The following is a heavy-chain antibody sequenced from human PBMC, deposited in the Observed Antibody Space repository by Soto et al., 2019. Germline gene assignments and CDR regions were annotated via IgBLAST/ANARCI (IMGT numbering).Heavy chain of an antibody. J-gene: IGHJ6*02. CDR3: ARMDYYYDSSAKAGYYYGMDV. V-gene: IGHV2-70*11. CDR1: GLSLSTSGMC. D-gene: IGHD3-22*01. CDR2: IDWDDDK. Sequence: SGPTRVNPTQTLTLTCTFSGLSLSTSGMCVSWIRQPPGKALEWLARIDWDDDKYYSTSLKTRLTIPKDTAKTQVVLTMTNMDPVDTATYYCARMDYYYDSSAKAGYYYGMDVWGQGTTVTVSS.